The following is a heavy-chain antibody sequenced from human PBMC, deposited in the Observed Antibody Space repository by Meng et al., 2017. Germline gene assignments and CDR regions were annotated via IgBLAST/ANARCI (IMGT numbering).Heavy chain of an antibody. Sequence: VTLQRWGAGLLEPSETLSLTRAVYGGSFSGYYWIWIRQPPGKGLEWIGEINHSGSTNYNPSLKSRVTISVDTSKNQFSLKLSSVTAADTAVYYCARVGSFLRDYWGQGTLVTVSS. CDR3: ARVGSFLRDY. J-gene: IGHJ4*02. CDR2: INHSGST. CDR1: GGSFSGYY. D-gene: IGHD2/OR15-2a*01. V-gene: IGHV4-34*01.